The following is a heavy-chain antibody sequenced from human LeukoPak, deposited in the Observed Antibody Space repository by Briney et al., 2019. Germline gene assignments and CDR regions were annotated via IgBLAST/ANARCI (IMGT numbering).Heavy chain of an antibody. J-gene: IGHJ4*02. CDR2: ISGSGGST. V-gene: IGHV3-23*01. Sequence: GGSLRLSCAASGFTFSSFAMSWVRQAPGKGLEWVSAISGSGGSTYYADSVRGRFSISRDNSKNTLYLQMNSLRAEDTAVYYCAKAELVGAAGAVGYWGQGTLVTVSS. D-gene: IGHD2-15*01. CDR1: GFTFSSFA. CDR3: AKAELVGAAGAVGY.